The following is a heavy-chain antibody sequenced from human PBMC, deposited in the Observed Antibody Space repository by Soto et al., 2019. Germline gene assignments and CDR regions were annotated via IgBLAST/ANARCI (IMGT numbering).Heavy chain of an antibody. V-gene: IGHV1-2*04. CDR1: GYTFTGYY. Sequence: ASVKVSCKASGYTFTGYYMHWVLQAPGQGLEWMGWINPNSGSTNYAQKFQGWVTMTRDTSISTAYMELSRLRSDDTAVYYCARDISEGALYYYYYGMDVWGQGTTVTVSS. CDR2: INPNSGST. CDR3: ARDISEGALYYYYYGMDV. D-gene: IGHD3-16*02. J-gene: IGHJ6*02.